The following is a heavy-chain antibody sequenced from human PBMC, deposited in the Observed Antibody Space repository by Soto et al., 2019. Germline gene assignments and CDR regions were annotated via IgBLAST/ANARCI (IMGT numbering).Heavy chain of an antibody. D-gene: IGHD5-18*01. Sequence: QVQLVQSGAEVKKPGSSVKVSCKASGGTFSSYAISWVRQAPGQGLEWMGGIIPIFGTANYAQKFQGRVTITADESTSTCYMELSSLRTEETAVYYCERGEEGGYSYVLVLWSRYYYGMDVWGQGTTVTVSS. CDR1: GGTFSSYA. J-gene: IGHJ6*02. CDR2: IIPIFGTA. V-gene: IGHV1-69*01. CDR3: ERGEEGGYSYVLVLWSRYYYGMDV.